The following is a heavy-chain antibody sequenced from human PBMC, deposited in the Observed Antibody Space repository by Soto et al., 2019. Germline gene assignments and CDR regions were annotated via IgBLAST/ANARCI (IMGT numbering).Heavy chain of an antibody. Sequence: SETLSLTCTVSGGSISSYYWSWIRQPPGKGLEWIGYIYYSGSTNYNPSLKSRVTISVDTSKNQFSLKRSSVTAADTAVYYCARWACDYNAFDIWGQGTMVTVSS. J-gene: IGHJ3*02. CDR1: GGSISSYY. CDR2: IYYSGST. D-gene: IGHD4-17*01. CDR3: ARWACDYNAFDI. V-gene: IGHV4-59*01.